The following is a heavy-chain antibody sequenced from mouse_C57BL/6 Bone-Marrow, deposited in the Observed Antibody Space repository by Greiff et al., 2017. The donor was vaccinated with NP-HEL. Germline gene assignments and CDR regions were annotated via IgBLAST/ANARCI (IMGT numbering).Heavy chain of an antibody. J-gene: IGHJ3*01. CDR3: ARRAYDYGFAY. CDR1: GFTFSSYG. Sequence: EVKLVESGGDLVKPGGSLKLSCAASGFTFSSYGMSWVRQTPDKRLEWVATISSGGSYTYYPDSVKGRFTISRDNAKNTLYLQMSSLKSEDTAMYYCARRAYDYGFAYWGQGTLVTVSA. V-gene: IGHV5-6*02. D-gene: IGHD2-4*01. CDR2: ISSGGSYT.